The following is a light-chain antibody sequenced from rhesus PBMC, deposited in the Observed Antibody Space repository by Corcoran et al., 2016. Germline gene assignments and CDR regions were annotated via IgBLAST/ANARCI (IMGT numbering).Light chain of an antibody. CDR1: SSDIGGYNY. J-gene: IGLJ1*01. CDR2: DVS. CDR3: SSYAGSNTYI. Sequence: QAALTQPPSVSGPPGQSVTSSCTGTSSDIGGYNYVSWYQQHPGKAPKLMIYDVSTRPSGVSDRFSGSKSGNTASLTISGLQAEDEADYYCSSYAGSNTYIFGAGTRLTVL. V-gene: IGLV2-23*01.